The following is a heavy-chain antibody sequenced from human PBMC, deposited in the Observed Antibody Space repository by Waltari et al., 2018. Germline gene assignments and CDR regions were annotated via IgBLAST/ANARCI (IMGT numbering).Heavy chain of an antibody. V-gene: IGHV3-53*01. CDR1: GFTYRSHY. J-gene: IGHJ4*02. D-gene: IGHD3-10*01. Sequence: EVQLVESGGGLIQPGGSLRLSCAASGFTYRSHYMGWVRQAPGNGLEWVSVIYSGGSTYYADAVKGRFTISRDNAKNSLYLQMNSLRAEDTAVYYCAREYFLYGWGQGTLVTVSS. CDR3: AREYFLYG. CDR2: IYSGGST.